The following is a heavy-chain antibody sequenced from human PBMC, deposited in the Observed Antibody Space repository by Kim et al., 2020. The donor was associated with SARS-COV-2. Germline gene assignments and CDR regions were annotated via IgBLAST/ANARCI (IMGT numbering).Heavy chain of an antibody. Sequence: GGSLRLSCAASGFTFSSYWMSWVRQAPGKGLEWVANIKQDGSEKYYVDSVKGRFTISRDNAKNSLYLQMNSLRAEDTAVYYCARMGYGDYMASIDDWGQGTLVTVSS. CDR2: IKQDGSEK. CDR3: ARMGYGDYMASIDD. D-gene: IGHD4-17*01. V-gene: IGHV3-7*03. CDR1: GFTFSSYW. J-gene: IGHJ4*02.